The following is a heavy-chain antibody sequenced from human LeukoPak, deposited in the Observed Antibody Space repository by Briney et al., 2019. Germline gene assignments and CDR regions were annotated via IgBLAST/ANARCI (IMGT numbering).Heavy chain of an antibody. CDR1: GDSISSADYY. D-gene: IGHD3-3*01. CDR3: ARIRRPHWYLDL. V-gene: IGHV4-30-4*08. J-gene: IGHJ2*01. CDR2: IYYSGST. Sequence: SEALSLTCTVSGDSISSADYYWTWIRQPPGKGLELVGFIYYSGSTKYNPSLKSRVTISAATSKTQFSLRLSYATAADTAVYYCARIRRPHWYLDLWGRGTLVTVSS.